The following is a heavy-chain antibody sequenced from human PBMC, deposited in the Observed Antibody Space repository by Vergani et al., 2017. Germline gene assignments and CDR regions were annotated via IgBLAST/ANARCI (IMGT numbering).Heavy chain of an antibody. CDR3: AKDGYSSSWYHPYYYYYYYMDV. CDR2: ISWNSGSI. D-gene: IGHD6-13*01. Sequence: EVQLVESGGGLVQPGRSLRLSCAASGFTFDDYAMHWVRQAPGKGLEWVSGISWNSGSIGYADSVKGRFTISRDNAKNSLYLQMNSLRAEDTALYYCAKDGYSSSWYHPYYYYYYYMDVWGKGP. V-gene: IGHV3-9*01. J-gene: IGHJ6*03. CDR1: GFTFDDYA.